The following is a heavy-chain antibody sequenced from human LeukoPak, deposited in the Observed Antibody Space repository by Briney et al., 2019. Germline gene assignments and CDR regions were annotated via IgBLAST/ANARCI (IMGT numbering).Heavy chain of an antibody. V-gene: IGHV6-1*01. CDR2: TYYRSTWYN. D-gene: IGHD2-2*01. J-gene: IGHJ5*02. Sequence: SETLSLTCAISGDSVSSNSVTWNWIRQSPSRGLEWLGRTYYRSTWYNDYAVSVRGRITVNADTSKNQFSLHLNSVTPEDTAVYYCARRLTQYDCFDPWGQGILVTVSS. CDR1: GDSVSSNSVT. CDR3: ARRLTQYDCFDP.